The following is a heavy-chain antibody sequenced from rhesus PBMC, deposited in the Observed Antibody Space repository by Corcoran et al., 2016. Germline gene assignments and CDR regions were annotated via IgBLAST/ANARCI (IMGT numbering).Heavy chain of an antibody. CDR3: ARWSGHFDF. D-gene: IGHD3-22*01. CDR2: INGVSGKT. V-gene: IGHV4-165*02. Sequence: QVQLQESGPGLVKPSETLPLTCAVSGASISSNYWNWLRHTPGEGREWIGSINGVSGKTPYNPSLKSRVTMSRDTSKYRFSLNLNSVTAADTAVYYCARWSGHFDFWGQGALVTVSS. J-gene: IGHJ1*01. CDR1: GASISSNY.